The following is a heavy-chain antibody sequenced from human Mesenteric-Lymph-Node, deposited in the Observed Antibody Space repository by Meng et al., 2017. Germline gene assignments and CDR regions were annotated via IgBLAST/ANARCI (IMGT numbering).Heavy chain of an antibody. Sequence: SETLSLTCAVSGYSISSGYYWGWIRQPPGKGLEWIGSIYHSGSTYYNPSLKSRVTISVDTSKNQFSLKLSSVTAADTAVYYCARIGYCSGGSCQYVDYWGQGTLVTVSS. V-gene: IGHV4-38-2*01. J-gene: IGHJ4*02. CDR1: GYSISSGYY. D-gene: IGHD2-15*01. CDR3: ARIGYCSGGSCQYVDY. CDR2: IYHSGST.